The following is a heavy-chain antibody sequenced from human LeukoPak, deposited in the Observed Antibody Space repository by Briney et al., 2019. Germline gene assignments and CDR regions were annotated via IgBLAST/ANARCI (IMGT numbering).Heavy chain of an antibody. D-gene: IGHD2-15*01. CDR2: ISNSGST. CDR1: GGPITSHY. J-gene: IGHJ6*03. CDR3: GRDALVGYFSYYYMDV. V-gene: IGHV4-59*11. Sequence: ASETLSLTCTVSGGPITSHYWTWLRQSPVKGLEWIGDISNSGSTSYNPSLKSRVTISIDTSKNQFSLKLSSVTAADTAVYYCGRDALVGYFSYYYMDVWGKGTTVTVSS.